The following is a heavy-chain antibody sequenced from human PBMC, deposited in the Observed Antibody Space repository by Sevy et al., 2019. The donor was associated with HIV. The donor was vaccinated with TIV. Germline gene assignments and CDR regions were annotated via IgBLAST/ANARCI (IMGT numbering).Heavy chain of an antibody. CDR2: IWFDGSNK. D-gene: IGHD6-19*01. V-gene: IGHV3-33*08. CDR1: GFSFSYYG. Sequence: GGSLRLSCIGSGFSFSYYGIHWVRQAPGKGLEWVALIWFDGSNKYYADSVKGRFTSSRDNSKNTLYLQMNSLRAEDTAVDYCAKAVADSNYYYGLDVWGQGTTVTVSS. J-gene: IGHJ6*02. CDR3: AKAVADSNYYYGLDV.